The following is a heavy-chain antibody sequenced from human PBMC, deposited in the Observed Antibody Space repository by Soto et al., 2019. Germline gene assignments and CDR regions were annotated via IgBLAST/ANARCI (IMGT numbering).Heavy chain of an antibody. CDR2: IYSSGST. V-gene: IGHV4-61*01. D-gene: IGHD2-2*02. J-gene: IGHJ6*02. CDR3: ARFVRSCSGTTCYTRADV. CDR1: GCSVSSDTHY. Sequence: NPSETLSLTCTVSGCSVSSDTHYWSWIRQPPGKRLEWIGFIYSSGSTNYNPSLKSRVTMSVDTSKNQFSLKLRSVIVADTAVYHCARFVRSCSGTTCYTRADVWGQGTTVT.